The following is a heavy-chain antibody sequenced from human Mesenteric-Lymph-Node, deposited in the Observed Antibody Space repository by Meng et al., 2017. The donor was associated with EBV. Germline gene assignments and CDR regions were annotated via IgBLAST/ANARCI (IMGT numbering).Heavy chain of an antibody. CDR2: IYYSGST. D-gene: IGHD3-10*01. J-gene: IGHJ5*02. CDR1: GSSISSSSYY. Sequence: QPPLPQSGPVHVKPAETLSPTCIDSGSSISSSSYYWGWIRQPPGKGLEWIGSIYYSGSTYYNQSVKSRVTISVDTAKNQFSLKLSSVTAADTAVYYCARGGLDGSGRTWFDPWGQGTLVTVSS. CDR3: ARGGLDGSGRTWFDP. V-gene: IGHV4-39*07.